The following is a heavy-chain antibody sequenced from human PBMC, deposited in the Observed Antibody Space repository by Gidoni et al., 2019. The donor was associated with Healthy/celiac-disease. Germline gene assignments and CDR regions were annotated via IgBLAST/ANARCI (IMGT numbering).Heavy chain of an antibody. CDR2: IYYSGST. CDR3: ARVEYSEGFLEWFGAFDI. D-gene: IGHD3-3*01. Sequence: QVQLQESGPGLVKPSETLSLPCTVSGGSISSYYWSWIRQPPGKGLEWIGYIYYSGSTNYNPSLKSRVTISVDTSKNQFSLKLSSVTAADTAVYYCARVEYSEGFLEWFGAFDIWGQGTMVTVSS. V-gene: IGHV4-59*01. CDR1: GGSISSYY. J-gene: IGHJ3*02.